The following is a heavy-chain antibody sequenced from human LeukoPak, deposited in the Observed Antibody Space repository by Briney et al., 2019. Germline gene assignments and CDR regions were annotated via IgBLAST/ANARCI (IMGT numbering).Heavy chain of an antibody. CDR1: GFTFSNYD. V-gene: IGHV3-30*18. J-gene: IGHJ4*02. Sequence: GRSLRLSCAASGFTFSNYDMHWVRQAPGEGLEWVAVTSTDGSNNYYADSVKGRFTISRDNSKNTLYLQMDSLRAEDTAVYYCAKGHVGALWGYFDYWGQGTLVTVSS. CDR2: TSTDGSNN. D-gene: IGHD1-26*01. CDR3: AKGHVGALWGYFDY.